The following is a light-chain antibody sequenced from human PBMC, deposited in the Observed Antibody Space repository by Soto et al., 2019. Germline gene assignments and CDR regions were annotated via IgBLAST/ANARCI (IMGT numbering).Light chain of an antibody. CDR3: CSYTTSNTFV. Sequence: QPVLTQPASVSGSLGQSITISCSGTSSDVGAYNYVSWYQQYPGKAPKLMIYHVTDRPSGVSNRFSGSKSGNTASLTISGLQAEDEADYYCCSYTTSNTFVFGTGTKLTVL. CDR1: SSDVGAYNY. V-gene: IGLV2-14*01. J-gene: IGLJ1*01. CDR2: HVT.